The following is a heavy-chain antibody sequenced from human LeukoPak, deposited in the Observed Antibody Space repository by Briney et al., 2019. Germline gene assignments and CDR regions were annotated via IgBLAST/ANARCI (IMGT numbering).Heavy chain of an antibody. V-gene: IGHV4-34*01. D-gene: IGHD5-18*01. CDR1: GGSFSGYY. J-gene: IGHJ4*02. Sequence: SETLSLTCAVYGGSFSGYYWGWIRQPPGKGLEWIGEINHSGSTNYNPSLKSRVTISVDTSKNQFSLRLSSVTAADTAVYYCARLPQINRYSYGLDWGQGTLVTVSS. CDR3: ARLPQINRYSYGLD. CDR2: INHSGST.